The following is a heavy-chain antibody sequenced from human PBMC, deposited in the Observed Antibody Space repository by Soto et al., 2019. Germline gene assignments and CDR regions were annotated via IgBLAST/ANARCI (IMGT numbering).Heavy chain of an antibody. CDR2: FDPEDGET. J-gene: IGHJ4*02. CDR1: GYTLTELS. V-gene: IGHV1-24*01. CDR3: ATMSSRGRTYYDYIWGIYRGQIFDY. Sequence: ASVKVSCKVSGYTLTELSMHWVRQAPGKGLEWMVGFDPEDGETIYAQKFQGRVTMTEDTSTDTAYMELSSLRSEDTAVYYCATMSSRGRTYYDYIWGIYRGQIFDYWGQGTLVTVSS. D-gene: IGHD3-16*02.